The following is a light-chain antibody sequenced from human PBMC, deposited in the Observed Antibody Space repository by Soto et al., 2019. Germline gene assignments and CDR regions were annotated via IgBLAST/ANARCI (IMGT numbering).Light chain of an antibody. CDR1: SSDVGSYNR. CDR3: SLYTSSSTVV. J-gene: IGLJ1*01. CDR2: EVS. V-gene: IGLV2-18*01. Sequence: SVLAQPPSVSGSPGQSVTISCTGTSSDVGSYNRVSWYQQPPGTAPKLMIYEVSNRPSGVPDRFSGSKSGNTASLTISGLQAEDEADYYCSLYTSSSTVVFGTGTKVTV.